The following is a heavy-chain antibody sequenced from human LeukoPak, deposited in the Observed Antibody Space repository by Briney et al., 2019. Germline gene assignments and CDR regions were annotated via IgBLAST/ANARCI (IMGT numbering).Heavy chain of an antibody. J-gene: IGHJ4*02. CDR2: INHSGST. CDR3: VTYYFDSSGPKKNY. Sequence: SETLSLTCAVYGGSFSSYYWSWIHQPPGNGLEWIGEINHSGSTNYNPSLKSRVTISVATSKKQFSLKLSSVTAADTAVYYCVTYYFDSSGPKKNYWGQGTLVTVSS. D-gene: IGHD3-22*01. CDR1: GGSFSSYY. V-gene: IGHV4-34*01.